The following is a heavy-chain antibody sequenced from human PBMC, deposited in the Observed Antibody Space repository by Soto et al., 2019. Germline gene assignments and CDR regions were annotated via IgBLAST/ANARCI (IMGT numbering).Heavy chain of an antibody. CDR1: GFTFSDYY. V-gene: IGHV3-11*05. Sequence: GGSLRLSCAASGFTFSDYYISWVRQAPGKGLEYISHISGTSIHTNYADSVKGRFTISRDNTKNSVYLQMNSLRAEDTAIYYCSTDPRLLDYWGQGTLVTVSS. D-gene: IGHD2-15*01. J-gene: IGHJ4*02. CDR3: STDPRLLDY. CDR2: ISGTSIHT.